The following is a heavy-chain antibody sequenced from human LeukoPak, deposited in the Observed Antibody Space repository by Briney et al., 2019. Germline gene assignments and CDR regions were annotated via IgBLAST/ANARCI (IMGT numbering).Heavy chain of an antibody. V-gene: IGHV4-34*01. Sequence: SETLSLTCAVYGGSFSGYYWSWIRQPPGKGLEWIGEINHSGSTNYNPSLKSRVTISVDTSKNQFSLKLSSVTAADTAVYYCARGAQGYCSSTSCEIGNYYYYMDVSGKGTTVTVSS. D-gene: IGHD2-2*01. CDR2: INHSGST. J-gene: IGHJ6*03. CDR1: GGSFSGYY. CDR3: ARGAQGYCSSTSCEIGNYYYYMDV.